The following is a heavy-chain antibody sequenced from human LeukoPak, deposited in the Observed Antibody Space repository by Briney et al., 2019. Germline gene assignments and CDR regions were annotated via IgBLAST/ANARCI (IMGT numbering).Heavy chain of an antibody. CDR3: ARDLYSYGP. CDR2: IYYSGST. CDR1: GGSISSGSYY. Sequence: SQTLSLTCTVSGGSISSGSYYWSWIRQPPGKGLEWIGYIYYSGSTNYNPSLKSRVTISVDTSKNQFSLKLSSVTAADTAVYYCARDLYSYGPWGQGTLVTVPS. J-gene: IGHJ4*02. V-gene: IGHV4-61*01. D-gene: IGHD5-18*01.